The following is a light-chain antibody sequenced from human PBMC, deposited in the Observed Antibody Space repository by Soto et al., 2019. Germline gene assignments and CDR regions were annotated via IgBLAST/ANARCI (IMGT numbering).Light chain of an antibody. J-gene: IGKJ3*01. CDR3: QEYKTAPFI. CDR1: QGISNY. CDR2: AAS. V-gene: IGKV1-27*01. Sequence: DIQMTQSPSSLSAFVGDRVTITCRASQGISNYLAWYQQKPGRVPTLLIYAASTLRSGVPSRFSGSGSGTDFTLTISSLQTEDVAAYYCQEYKTAPFIFGPGTKVDI.